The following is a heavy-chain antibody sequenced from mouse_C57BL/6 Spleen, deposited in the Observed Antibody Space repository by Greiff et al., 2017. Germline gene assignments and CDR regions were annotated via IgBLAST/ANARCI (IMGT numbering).Heavy chain of an antibody. J-gene: IGHJ3*01. CDR2: IYPGSGST. CDR3: EKGGDDYETGFAY. CDR1: GYTFTSYW. V-gene: IGHV1-55*01. D-gene: IGHD2-4*01. Sequence: QVQLQQPGAELVKPGASVKMSCKASGYTFTSYWITWVKQRPGQGLEWIGDIYPGSGSTNYNEKFKSKATLTVDPSSSTAYMQLSRLTSEDSAVYCCEKGGDDYETGFAYWGQGTLVTVSA.